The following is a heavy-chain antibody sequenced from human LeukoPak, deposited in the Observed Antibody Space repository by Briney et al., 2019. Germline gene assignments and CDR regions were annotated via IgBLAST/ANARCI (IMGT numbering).Heavy chain of an antibody. V-gene: IGHV3-23*01. CDR2: ISGGAIST. D-gene: IGHD3-3*01. CDR3: ARSRRPLLRFLEWLSTGYFDY. Sequence: GGSLRLSCAASGFTFSSYGMSWVRQAPGKGLEWVSAISGGAISTYYADSVKGRFTISRDNAKNSLYLQMNSLRAEDTAVYYCARSRRPLLRFLEWLSTGYFDYWGQGTLVTVSS. CDR1: GFTFSSYG. J-gene: IGHJ4*02.